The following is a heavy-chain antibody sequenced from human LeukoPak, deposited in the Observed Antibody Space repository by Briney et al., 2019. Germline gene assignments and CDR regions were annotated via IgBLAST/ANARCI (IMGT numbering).Heavy chain of an antibody. CDR3: ARSPSPVFDY. CDR1: GGSISSSSYY. Sequence: SETLSLTCTVSGGSISSSSYYWGWIRQPPGKGLEWIGSIYYSGSTYYNPSLKSRVTISVDTSKNQFSLKLSSVTAADTAVYYWARSPSPVFDYWGQGTLVTVSS. J-gene: IGHJ4*02. CDR2: IYYSGST. V-gene: IGHV4-39*01.